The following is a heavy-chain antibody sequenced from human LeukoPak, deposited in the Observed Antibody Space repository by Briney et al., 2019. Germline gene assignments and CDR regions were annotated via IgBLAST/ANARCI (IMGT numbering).Heavy chain of an antibody. V-gene: IGHV4-59*01. CDR2: IYYSGST. Sequence: SETLSLTCTVSGGSISSYYWSWIRQPPGKGLEWIGYIYYSGSTNYNPSLKSRVTISVDTSKNHFSLKLSSVTAADTAVYYCARLAESYYYGMDVWGQGTTVTVSS. D-gene: IGHD6-19*01. CDR1: GGSISSYY. CDR3: ARLAESYYYGMDV. J-gene: IGHJ6*02.